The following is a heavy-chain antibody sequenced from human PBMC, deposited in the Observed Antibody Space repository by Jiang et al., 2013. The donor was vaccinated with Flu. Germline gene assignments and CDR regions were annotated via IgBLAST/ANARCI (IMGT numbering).Heavy chain of an antibody. J-gene: IGHJ4*02. CDR1: GFTVSSNY. V-gene: IGHV3-53*04. Sequence: QLLESGGGVVQPGRSLRPSCAASGFTVSSNYMSWVRQAPGKGLEWVSVIYSGGSTYYADSVKGRFTISRHNSKNTLYLQMNSLRAEDTAVYYCARGWVGTFDYWGQGTLVTVSS. CDR2: IYSGGST. D-gene: IGHD2-21*02. CDR3: ARGWVGTFDY.